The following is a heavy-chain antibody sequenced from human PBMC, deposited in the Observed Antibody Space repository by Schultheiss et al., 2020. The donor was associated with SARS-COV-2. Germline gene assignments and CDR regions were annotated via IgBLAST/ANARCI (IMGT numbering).Heavy chain of an antibody. CDR2: ISGSGGST. J-gene: IGHJ4*02. D-gene: IGHD3-9*01. CDR1: GFTFSSYA. CDR3: AKDHGTGERYFDWLNERAGFDY. V-gene: IGHV3-23*01. Sequence: GGSLRLSFAASGFTFSSYAMSWVRQAPGKGLEWVSAISGSGGSTYYADSVKGRFTISRDNSKNTLYLQMNSLRAEDTAVYYCAKDHGTGERYFDWLNERAGFDYWGQGTLVTVSS.